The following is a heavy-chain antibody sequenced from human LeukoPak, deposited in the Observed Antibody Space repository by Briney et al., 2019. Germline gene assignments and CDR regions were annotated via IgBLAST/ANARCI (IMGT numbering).Heavy chain of an antibody. D-gene: IGHD4-17*01. J-gene: IGHJ3*01. CDR3: TRDPNGDYIGAFDF. CDR2: ITGGGAGT. V-gene: IGHV3-23*01. CDR1: TFAFSSYA. Sequence: GGSLRLSCSASTFAFSSYAMTWVRQAPGKGLEWVSSITGGGAGTSYADSVVGRFTVSRDNSKNTLYLQMNSLRAEDTAVYYCTRDPNGDYIGAFDFWDQGTLVIVSS.